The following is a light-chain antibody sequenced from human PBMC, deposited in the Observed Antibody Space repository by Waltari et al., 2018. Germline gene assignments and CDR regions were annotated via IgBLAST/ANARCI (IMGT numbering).Light chain of an antibody. J-gene: IGLJ3*02. CDR3: LIYMGSGIWV. V-gene: IGLV8-61*01. CDR2: KAS. CDR1: SGSVSTTSY. Sequence: QTVVTQEPSLSVSPGGTVTLTCALSSGSVSTTSYVSWYQQTPGQAPRTLVYKASARSSGVPDRFSGSILGNKAALTITGAQAEDDSDYYCLIYMGSGIWVFGVGTKLTVL.